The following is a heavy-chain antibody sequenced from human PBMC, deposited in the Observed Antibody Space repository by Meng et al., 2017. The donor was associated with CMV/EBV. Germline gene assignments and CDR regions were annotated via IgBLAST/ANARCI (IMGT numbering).Heavy chain of an antibody. CDR1: GYTFDEYS. CDR2: ISWDGGST. V-gene: IGHV3-43*01. Sequence: SGYTFDEYSMHWVRQAPGKGLEWVSLISWDGGSTYYADSVKGRFTISRDNSKNSLYLQMNSLRTEDTALYYCAKESDSSGYYSYFDYWGQGTLVTVSS. D-gene: IGHD3-22*01. CDR3: AKESDSSGYYSYFDY. J-gene: IGHJ4*02.